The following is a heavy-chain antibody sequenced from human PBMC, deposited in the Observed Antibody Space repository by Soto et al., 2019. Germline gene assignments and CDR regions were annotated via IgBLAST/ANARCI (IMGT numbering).Heavy chain of an antibody. D-gene: IGHD2-15*01. CDR3: ARSGGSNSWYGVFDF. CDR2: IYFRGNS. CDR1: GDSITSSPYY. Sequence: QVQLQESGPGLVKPSQTLSVTCTVSGDSITSSPYYWSWVRQLPGRGLEWIGYIYFRGNSYYNPSLKSRVTLSLDRSKNQFSLEVNSVTAADTAGYYCARSGGSNSWYGVFDFWGQGTLVNVSS. J-gene: IGHJ4*02. V-gene: IGHV4-30-4*01.